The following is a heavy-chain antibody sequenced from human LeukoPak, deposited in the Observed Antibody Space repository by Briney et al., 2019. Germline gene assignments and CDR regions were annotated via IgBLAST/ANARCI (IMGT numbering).Heavy chain of an antibody. V-gene: IGHV1-2*06. CDR2: INPYSGDT. CDR3: ARDQGSLTRSWYTGY. Sequence: ASVKVSCKASGYTFTGYHIHCVRQAPGQGLEWMERINPYSGDTNFAQKFQGRVTMTRDTSITTAYMDLSSLTPDYTAVYFCARDQGSLTRSWYTGYWGQGTQVTVSS. CDR1: GYTFTGYH. D-gene: IGHD6-13*01. J-gene: IGHJ4*02.